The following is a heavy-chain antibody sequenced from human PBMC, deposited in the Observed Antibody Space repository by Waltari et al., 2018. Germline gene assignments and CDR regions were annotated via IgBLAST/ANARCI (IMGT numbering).Heavy chain of an antibody. CDR3: VRIYFESSGHKLS. J-gene: IGHJ5*02. CDR2: MKKDGTTT. CDR1: GFTFSRSW. D-gene: IGHD3-22*01. Sequence: EVQLVESGGGLVQPGGSLRLSCAASGFTFSRSWMHWARQAPGKGLVWVSLMKKDGTTTIYADAVKGRFTIARDNAENTRYLQMNSLRAEDTAVYYCVRIYFESSGHKLSWGQGTLVTVSS. V-gene: IGHV3-74*01.